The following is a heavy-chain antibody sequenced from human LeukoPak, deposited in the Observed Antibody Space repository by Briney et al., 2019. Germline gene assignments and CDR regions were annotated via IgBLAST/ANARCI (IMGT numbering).Heavy chain of an antibody. J-gene: IGHJ4*02. CDR2: ITSSSTYI. CDR3: ARGETSWTLPNDY. D-gene: IGHD2-2*01. V-gene: IGHV3-21*01. CDR1: GFTFSGYS. Sequence: GGSLRLSCAASGFTFSGYSMNWVRQAPGKGLEWVSSITSSSTYIYYADSVKGRFTISRDNAKNSLYLQMNSLRAEDTAVYYCARGETSWTLPNDYWGEGTLVTVS.